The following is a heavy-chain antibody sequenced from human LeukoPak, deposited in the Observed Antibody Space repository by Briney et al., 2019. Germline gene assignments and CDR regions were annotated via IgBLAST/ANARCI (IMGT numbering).Heavy chain of an antibody. J-gene: IGHJ4*02. CDR1: GFTFSNYG. CDR2: VTGSSSYT. Sequence: GGSLRLSCAASGFTFSNYGMTWVRQAPGKGLEWVSAVTGSSSYTYYADSVKGRFTISRDNFKNMLYLEMNSLRVEDTARYYCAKDRSSTTSCSNYWGRGTLVTVSS. D-gene: IGHD2-2*01. V-gene: IGHV3-23*01. CDR3: AKDRSSTTSCSNY.